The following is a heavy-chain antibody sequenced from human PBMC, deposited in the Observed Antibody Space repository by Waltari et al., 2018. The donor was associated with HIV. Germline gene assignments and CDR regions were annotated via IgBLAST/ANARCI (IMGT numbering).Heavy chain of an antibody. CDR2: IKQDGSEK. Sequence: EVHLVESGGGLVQPGGSLRLSCAAPGFPFSSYWMSWVRQAPGKGLEWVANIKQDGSEKYYVDSVKGRFTISRDNAENSLYLQMNSLRAEDTAVYYCATKPSGSPDYWGQGTLVTVSS. V-gene: IGHV3-7*01. CDR1: GFPFSSYW. CDR3: ATKPSGSPDY. D-gene: IGHD1-26*01. J-gene: IGHJ4*02.